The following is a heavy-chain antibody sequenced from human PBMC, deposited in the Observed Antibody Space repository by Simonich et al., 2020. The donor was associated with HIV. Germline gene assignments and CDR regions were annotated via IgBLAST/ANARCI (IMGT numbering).Heavy chain of an antibody. CDR1: GGSFSGYY. V-gene: IGHV4-34*01. CDR2: NNHSGST. CDR3: ARRHPTTVTTPYFDY. Sequence: VQLQQWGAGLLKPSETLSLTCAVYGGSFSGYYWSWIRQPPGKGLEWIGENNHSGSTKYNPSLKSRVTISVDTSKNQFSLKLSSVTAADTAVYYCARRHPTTVTTPYFDYWGQGTLVTVSS. D-gene: IGHD4-17*01. J-gene: IGHJ4*02.